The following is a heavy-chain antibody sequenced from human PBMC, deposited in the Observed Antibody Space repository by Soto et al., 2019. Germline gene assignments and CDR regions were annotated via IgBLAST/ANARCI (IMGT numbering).Heavy chain of an antibody. V-gene: IGHV3-30*18. CDR1: GFTFSSYG. CDR3: AKEVDIARRDGYKGDYAFDI. CDR2: ISYDGSNK. Sequence: QVQLVESGGGVVQPGRSLRLSCAASGFTFSSYGMHWVRQAPGKGLEWVAVISYDGSNKYYADSVKGRFTISRDNSKNPLELQGKCLRVEDTAVYYCAKEVDIARRDGYKGDYAFDIWGQGTMVTVSS. J-gene: IGHJ3*02. D-gene: IGHD5-12*01.